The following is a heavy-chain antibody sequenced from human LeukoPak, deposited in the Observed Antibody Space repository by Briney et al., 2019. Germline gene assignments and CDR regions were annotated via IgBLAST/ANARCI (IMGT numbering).Heavy chain of an antibody. Sequence: GESLKISCKGSGYSFTSYWIGWVRQMPGKGLEWMGIIYPGDSGTRYSPSFQGQVTISADKSISTAYLQWSSLKASDTAMYYCARATSSSYYVNWFDPWGQGTLVTVSS. D-gene: IGHD6-13*01. V-gene: IGHV5-51*01. CDR1: GYSFTSYW. J-gene: IGHJ5*02. CDR2: IYPGDSGT. CDR3: ARATSSSYYVNWFDP.